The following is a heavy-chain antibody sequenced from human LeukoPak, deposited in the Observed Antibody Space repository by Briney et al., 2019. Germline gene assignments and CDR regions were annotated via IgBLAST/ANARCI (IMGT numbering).Heavy chain of an antibody. CDR3: ARGGDYYDSSGYYHLGGFDY. V-gene: IGHV1-2*02. Sequence: ASVKVSCKASGYTFTSYGISWVRQAPGQGLEWMGWINPNSGGTNYAQKFQGRVTMTRDTSISTAYMELSRLRSDDTAVYYCARGGDYYDSSGYYHLGGFDYWGQGTLVTVSS. CDR2: INPNSGGT. J-gene: IGHJ4*02. D-gene: IGHD3-22*01. CDR1: GYTFTSYG.